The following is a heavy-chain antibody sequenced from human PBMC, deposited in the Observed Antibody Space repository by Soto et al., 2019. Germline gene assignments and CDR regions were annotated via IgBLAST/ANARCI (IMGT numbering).Heavy chain of an antibody. CDR1: GFTFGDYA. Sequence: PGGSLRLSCTASGFTFGDYAMSWFRQAPGKGLEWVGFIRSKGHGGTTEYAASVRGRFIISRDDSNSIAYLQMNSLETEDTAVYYCTTTLIIRGVFAYSWGQGTLVTVSS. D-gene: IGHD3-10*01. CDR3: TTTLIIRGVFAYS. J-gene: IGHJ4*02. V-gene: IGHV3-49*03. CDR2: IRSKGHGGTT.